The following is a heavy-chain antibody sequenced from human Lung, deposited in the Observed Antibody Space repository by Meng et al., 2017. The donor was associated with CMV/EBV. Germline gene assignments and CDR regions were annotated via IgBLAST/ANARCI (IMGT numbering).Heavy chain of an antibody. CDR1: GGSISSGGYY. Sequence: SETXSLXCTVSGGSISSGGYYWSWIRQHPGKGLEWIGYIYYSGSTYYNPSLKSRVTISVDTSKNQFSLKLSSVTAADTAVYYCARGGGYWSAGLYYYYGMDVWXQWTTVTVSS. V-gene: IGHV4-31*03. CDR2: IYYSGST. D-gene: IGHD2-21*02. J-gene: IGHJ6*02. CDR3: ARGGGYWSAGLYYYYGMDV.